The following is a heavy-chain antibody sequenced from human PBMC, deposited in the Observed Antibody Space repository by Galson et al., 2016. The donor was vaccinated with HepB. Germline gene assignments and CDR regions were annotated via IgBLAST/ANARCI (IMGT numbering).Heavy chain of an antibody. D-gene: IGHD2-8*02. CDR1: GFTFSSDW. V-gene: IGHV3-7*01. CDR3: ASWWQTPASYFDY. Sequence: SLRLSCAASGFTFSSDWMSWVRQAPGKGLEWVANIKQDGSEKYYVDYVKGRFTISRDNAKNSLYLQMNSLRAEDTAVYYCASWWQTPASYFDYWGQGTLVTVSS. CDR2: IKQDGSEK. J-gene: IGHJ4*02.